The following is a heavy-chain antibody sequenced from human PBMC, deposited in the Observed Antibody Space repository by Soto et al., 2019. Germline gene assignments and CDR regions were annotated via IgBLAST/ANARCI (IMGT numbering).Heavy chain of an antibody. J-gene: IGHJ4*02. D-gene: IGHD3-22*01. V-gene: IGHV3-7*05. CDR3: ACYNYHDSGGPNVY. CDR2: IKEDGSEK. Sequence: GGSLRLSCAASGFRFNSYWRKWLRQAPGEGLEWVASIKEDGSEKYHVDSVKGRFTISRDNAKNSLYLQMNSLRAEDTAVYFCACYNYHDSGGPNVYWGQGTLVTVSS. CDR1: GFRFNSYW.